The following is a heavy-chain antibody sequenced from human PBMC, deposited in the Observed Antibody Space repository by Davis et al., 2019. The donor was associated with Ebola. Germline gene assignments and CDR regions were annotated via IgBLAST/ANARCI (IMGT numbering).Heavy chain of an antibody. CDR2: VHYSRST. CDR1: GHSISEYY. Sequence: ESLKISCTVSGHSISEYYWSWIRQPPGKGLEWIGYVHYSRSTNYNPSLKSRVTISLDTPKNQVSLRLNSVTAADTAVYYCARLVLVTAISPYDWFDPWGQGTLVTVSS. V-gene: IGHV4-59*01. CDR3: ARLVLVTAISPYDWFDP. J-gene: IGHJ5*02. D-gene: IGHD2-21*02.